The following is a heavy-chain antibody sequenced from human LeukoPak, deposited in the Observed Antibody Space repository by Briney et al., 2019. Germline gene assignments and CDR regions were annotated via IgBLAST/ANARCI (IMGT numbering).Heavy chain of an antibody. CDR1: GGSISSYY. J-gene: IGHJ5*02. V-gene: IGHV4-4*07. CDR2: IYTSGST. Sequence: SETLSLTCTVSGGSISSYYWSWIRQPAGKGLEWIGRIYTSGSTNYNPSLKSRVTMSVDTSKNQFSLKLSSVTAADTAVYYCARGHYYGSGSYYNWFDPWGQGTLVTVSS. D-gene: IGHD3-10*01. CDR3: ARGHYYGSGSYYNWFDP.